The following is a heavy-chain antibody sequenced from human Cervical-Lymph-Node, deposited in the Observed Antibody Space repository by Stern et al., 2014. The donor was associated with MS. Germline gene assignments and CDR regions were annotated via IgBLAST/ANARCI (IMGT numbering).Heavy chain of an antibody. CDR2: VYHTGSA. CDR3: ARDQGFQLMNS. D-gene: IGHD2-2*01. V-gene: IGHV4-4*02. CDR1: GDSISNDNW. Sequence: QVQLQESGPGLVRPSGTLSLTCAVSGDSISNDNWWSWVRQPPGKGLEWIGEVYHTGSANYDTSLKSRVTISVDKSKNQFSLRLPSMTAADTAVYYCARDQGFQLMNSWGQGTLVIVSS. J-gene: IGHJ4*02.